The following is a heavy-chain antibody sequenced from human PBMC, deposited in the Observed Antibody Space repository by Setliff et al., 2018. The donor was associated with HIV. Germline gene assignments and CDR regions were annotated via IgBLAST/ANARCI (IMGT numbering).Heavy chain of an antibody. Sequence: VASVKVSCKASGYRFNTYGISWVRQAPGQGLEWIGWISPYNGDTRFAQNLQGRVTLTTDTSTNIAYMEMRTLRSDDTAVYYCVRGVTRDISGYYSDEYFRHWGQGTPVTV. V-gene: IGHV1-18*01. CDR2: ISPYNGDT. CDR3: VRGVTRDISGYYSDEYFRH. D-gene: IGHD3-22*01. J-gene: IGHJ1*01. CDR1: GYRFNTYG.